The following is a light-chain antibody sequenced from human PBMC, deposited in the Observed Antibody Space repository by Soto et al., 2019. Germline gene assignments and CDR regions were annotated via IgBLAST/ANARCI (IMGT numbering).Light chain of an antibody. CDR2: GAS. Sequence: EIVLTQSPGTLSLSPGERATLSCRASQSVSSSYLAWYQQKPGQAPRQLIYGASSRATGIPDRFSGSGSGPDLTLTITRLEVEDFAVYYCQHYRTSFGGGTKVEIK. V-gene: IGKV3-20*01. CDR1: QSVSSSY. J-gene: IGKJ4*01. CDR3: QHYRTS.